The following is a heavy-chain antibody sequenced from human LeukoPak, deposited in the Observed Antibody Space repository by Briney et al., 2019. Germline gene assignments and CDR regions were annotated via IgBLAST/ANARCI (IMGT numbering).Heavy chain of an antibody. V-gene: IGHV4-59*01. CDR3: ARDKSSSGWYDKNWFDP. D-gene: IGHD6-19*01. CDR1: GVSISSNLW. Sequence: SETLSLTCAVSGVSISSNLWWTWIRQPPGKGLEWIGYIYYSGSTNYNPSLKSRVTISVDTSKNQFSLKLSSVTTADTAVYYCARDKSSSGWYDKNWFDPWGQGTLVTVSS. J-gene: IGHJ5*02. CDR2: IYYSGST.